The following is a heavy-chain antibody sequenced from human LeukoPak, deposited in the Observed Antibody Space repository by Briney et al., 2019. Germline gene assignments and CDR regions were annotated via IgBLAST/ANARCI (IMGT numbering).Heavy chain of an antibody. J-gene: IGHJ4*02. CDR2: IYHSGST. Sequence: SETLSLTCTVSGGSISSYYWSWIRQPAGKGLEWIGDIYHSGSTNYNPSLKSRVTISVETSRNQFPLKLSSVTAADTAVYYCARHSYYYDSSGYYYFDYWGQGTLVTVSS. CDR3: ARHSYYYDSSGYYYFDY. V-gene: IGHV4-59*08. D-gene: IGHD3-22*01. CDR1: GGSISSYY.